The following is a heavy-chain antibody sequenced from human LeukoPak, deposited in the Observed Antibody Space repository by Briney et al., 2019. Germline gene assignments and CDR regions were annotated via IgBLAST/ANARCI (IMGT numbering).Heavy chain of an antibody. CDR1: GYTFTSYY. D-gene: IGHD3-10*01. J-gene: IGHJ4*02. CDR2: MNPNSGNT. CDR3: ARGSLGFGELH. Sequence: GASVKVSCKASGYTFTSYYMHWVRQAPGQGLEWMGWMNPNSGNTGYAQKFQGRVTMTRNTSISTAYMELSSLRSEDTAVYYCARGSLGFGELHWGQGTLVTVSS. V-gene: IGHV1-8*02.